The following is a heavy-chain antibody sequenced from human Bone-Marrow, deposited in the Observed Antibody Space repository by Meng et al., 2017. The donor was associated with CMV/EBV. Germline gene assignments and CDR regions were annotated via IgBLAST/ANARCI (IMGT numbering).Heavy chain of an antibody. V-gene: IGHV1-18*01. J-gene: IGHJ6*02. Sequence: ASVKVPCKTSGYTFTSYGISWVRQAPGQGLEWMGWISVYNGNTNYVQSLQGRVTMTTDTSTSTAYMEMRSLRSDDTAVYYCARSGDGYSFGYYGMEVGGQGTTVTVSS. CDR2: ISVYNGNT. CDR3: ARSGDGYSFGYYGMEV. CDR1: GYTFTSYG. D-gene: IGHD5-24*01.